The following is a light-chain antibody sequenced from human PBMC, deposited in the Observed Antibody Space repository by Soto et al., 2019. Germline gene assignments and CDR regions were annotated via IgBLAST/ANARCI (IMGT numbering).Light chain of an antibody. Sequence: DIQMTQSPSTLSGSVGDRFTITCRASQGISSYLNWYQQKPGKAPKLLIYAASSLQSGVPSRFSGSGSGTDFTLTISSLQPEDFATYYCQQANSFPITFGQGTRLEIK. CDR2: AAS. CDR1: QGISSY. J-gene: IGKJ5*01. V-gene: IGKV1-12*01. CDR3: QQANSFPIT.